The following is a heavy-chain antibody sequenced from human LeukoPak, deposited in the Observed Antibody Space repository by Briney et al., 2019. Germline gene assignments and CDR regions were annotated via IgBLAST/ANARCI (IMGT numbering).Heavy chain of an antibody. J-gene: IGHJ5*02. CDR3: ARVGRYCSSTSCSLQWFDP. D-gene: IGHD2-2*01. CDR1: GGTFSSYA. Sequence: SVKVSCKASGGTFSSYAISWVRQAPGQGLEWMGGIIPIFGTANYAQKFQGRVTITADKSTSTAYMELSSLRSEDTAVHYCARVGRYCSSTSCSLQWFDPWGQGTLVTVSS. CDR2: IIPIFGTA. V-gene: IGHV1-69*06.